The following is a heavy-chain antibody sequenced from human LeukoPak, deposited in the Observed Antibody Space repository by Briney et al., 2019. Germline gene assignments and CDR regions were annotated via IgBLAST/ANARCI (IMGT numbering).Heavy chain of an antibody. D-gene: IGHD3-10*01. CDR3: AARKVRGVWFYLDY. Sequence: GGSLRLSCAASGFTFSSYWMHWVRQAPGKGLEWVSTIYDDNTYYADSVKGRFAISTDNSKNTLYLQMNSLRVEDTAVYFCAARKVRGVWFYLDYWGQGTLVTVSS. J-gene: IGHJ4*02. CDR2: IYDDNT. V-gene: IGHV3-53*01. CDR1: GFTFSSYW.